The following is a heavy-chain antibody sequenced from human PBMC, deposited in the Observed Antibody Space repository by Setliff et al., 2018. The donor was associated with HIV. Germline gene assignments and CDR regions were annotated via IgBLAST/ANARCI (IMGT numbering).Heavy chain of an antibody. CDR1: GGSISSGSYY. D-gene: IGHD3-22*01. CDR3: ARAPFYSGYDSHDSSGYYLDAFDI. CDR2: IYTSGST. Sequence: PSETLSLTCTVSGGSISSGSYYWSWIRQPAGKGLEWIGRIYTSGSTNYNPSLKSRVTISVDTSKKQFPLKVNSVTAADTAVYYCARAPFYSGYDSHDSSGYYLDAFDIWGPGTMVTVSS. J-gene: IGHJ3*02. V-gene: IGHV4-61*02.